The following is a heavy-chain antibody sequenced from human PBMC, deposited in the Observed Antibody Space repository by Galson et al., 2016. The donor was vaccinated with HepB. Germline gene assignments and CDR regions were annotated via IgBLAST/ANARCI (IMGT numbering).Heavy chain of an antibody. D-gene: IGHD3-3*01. CDR2: FSGYDSSA. V-gene: IGHV3-23*01. J-gene: IGHJ6*02. CDR1: GFSVYV. CDR3: AKDLHYEIARSSSDFWRGLARRQSAGDSDVDV. Sequence: SLRLSCAASGFSVYVMSWVRQAPGKGLEWVATFSGYDSSAFYADSVKGRFPIVRDSSKKKLFLQMNSLRVDDTARYFCAKDLHYEIARSSSDFWRGLARRQSAGDSDVDVWGQGTMVIVSS.